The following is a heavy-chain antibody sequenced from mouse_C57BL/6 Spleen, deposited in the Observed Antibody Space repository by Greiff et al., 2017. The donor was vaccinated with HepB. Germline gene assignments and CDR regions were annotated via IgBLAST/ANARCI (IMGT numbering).Heavy chain of an antibody. D-gene: IGHD1-1*01. Sequence: EVKLVESGGGLVKPGGSLKLSCAASGFTFSSYAMSWVRQTPEKRLEWVATISDGGSYTYYPDNVKGRFTISRDNAKNNLYLQMSHLKSEDTAMYYCAREGYYGDAMDYWGQGTSVTVSS. J-gene: IGHJ4*01. V-gene: IGHV5-4*01. CDR1: GFTFSSYA. CDR2: ISDGGSYT. CDR3: AREGYYGDAMDY.